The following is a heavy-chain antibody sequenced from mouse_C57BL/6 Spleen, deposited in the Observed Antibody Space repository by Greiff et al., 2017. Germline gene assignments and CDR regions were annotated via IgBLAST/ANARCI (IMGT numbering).Heavy chain of an antibody. D-gene: IGHD1-1*01. CDR1: GYAFSSSW. CDR2: IYPGDGDT. CDR3: AKDYYGSTMDY. J-gene: IGHJ4*01. Sequence: QVQLQQSGPELVKPGASVKISCKASGYAFSSSWMNWVKQRPGKGLEWIGRIYPGDGDTNYNGKFKGKATLTADKSSSTAYMQLSSLRSEDSAVYFCAKDYYGSTMDYWGQGTSVTVSS. V-gene: IGHV1-82*01.